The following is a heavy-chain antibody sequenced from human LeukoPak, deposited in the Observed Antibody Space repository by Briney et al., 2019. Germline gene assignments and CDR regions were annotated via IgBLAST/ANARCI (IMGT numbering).Heavy chain of an antibody. CDR1: GFSLSTSGMC. CDR3: ARMGGTTALLYYGMDV. Sequence: PTLVNPTQTLTLTCTFSGFSLSTSGMCVSWIRQPPGKALEWLARIDWDHEKYYCTSLKSRLTSSKDTSKNQVVLTMTNMEPVDTATYYCARMGGTTALLYYGMDVWGQGTTVTVSS. J-gene: IGHJ6*02. CDR2: IDWDHEK. D-gene: IGHD1-1*01. V-gene: IGHV2-70*11.